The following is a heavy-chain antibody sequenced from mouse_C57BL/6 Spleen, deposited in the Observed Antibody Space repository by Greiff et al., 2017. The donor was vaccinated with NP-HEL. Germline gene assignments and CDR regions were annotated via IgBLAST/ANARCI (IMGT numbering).Heavy chain of an antibody. J-gene: IGHJ2*01. Sequence: QVQLKESGPELVKPGASVKISCKASGYTFTDYYINWVKQRPGQGLEWIGWIFPGSGSTYYNEKLKGKATLTVDKSSSTAYMFLSSLTSEDSAVYFCARFYDYDGYFDYWGQGTTLTVSS. D-gene: IGHD2-4*01. CDR1: GYTFTDYY. V-gene: IGHV1-75*01. CDR3: ARFYDYDGYFDY. CDR2: IFPGSGST.